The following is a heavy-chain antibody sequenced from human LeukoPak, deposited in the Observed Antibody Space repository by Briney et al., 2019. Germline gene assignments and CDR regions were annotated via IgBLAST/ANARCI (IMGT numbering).Heavy chain of an antibody. CDR1: GFTISSFD. J-gene: IGHJ6*03. Sequence: PGGSQRLSCAASGFTISSFDMHWVRQPTGQGLEWVSTIGTASDTYYPGSVEGRFTLSRDNAKNSLYLQMNSLTAGDTAVYYCARGPSRGKYYYMDIWGKGTTVTVSS. D-gene: IGHD1-1*01. CDR2: IGTASDT. CDR3: ARGPSRGKYYYMDI. V-gene: IGHV3-13*01.